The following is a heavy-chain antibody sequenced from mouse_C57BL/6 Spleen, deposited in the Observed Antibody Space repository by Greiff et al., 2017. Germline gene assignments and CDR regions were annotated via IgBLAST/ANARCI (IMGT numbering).Heavy chain of an antibody. J-gene: IGHJ3*01. CDR1: GFSFNTYA. Sequence: GGGLVQPKGSLKLSCAASGFSFNTYAMNWVRQAPGKGLEWVARIRSKSNNYATYYADSVKDRFTIFRDDSASMLYLQMNNLKAEDAAMYYCVRHGGLRRPLAYWGQGTLVTVSA. CDR3: VRHGGLRRPLAY. V-gene: IGHV10-1*01. D-gene: IGHD2-4*01. CDR2: IRSKSNNYAT.